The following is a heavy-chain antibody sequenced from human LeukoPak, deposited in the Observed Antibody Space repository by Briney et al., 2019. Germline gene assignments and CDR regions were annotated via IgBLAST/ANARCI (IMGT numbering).Heavy chain of an antibody. CDR3: ARDDGPHPYFDY. CDR2: MNPNSGNT. Sequence: GASVKVSCKASGYTFTSYDINWVRQATGQGLEWMGWMNPNSGNTGYAQKFQGRVTMTRNTSISTAYMELSSLRSEDTAVYYCARDDGPHPYFDYWGQGTLVTVSS. CDR1: GYTFTSYD. J-gene: IGHJ4*02. V-gene: IGHV1-8*01. D-gene: IGHD3-16*01.